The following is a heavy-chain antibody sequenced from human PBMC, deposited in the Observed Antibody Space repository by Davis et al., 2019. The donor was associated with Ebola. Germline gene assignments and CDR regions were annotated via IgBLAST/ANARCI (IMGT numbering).Heavy chain of an antibody. CDR1: GGSISSYY. CDR2: IYTSGST. CDR3: ASRERSPRGNWFDP. V-gene: IGHV4-4*07. D-gene: IGHD1-26*01. J-gene: IGHJ5*02. Sequence: PSETLSLTCTVSGGSISSYYWSWIRQPAGKGLEWIGRIYTSGSTNYNPSLKSRVTMSVDTSKNQFSLKLSSVTAADTAVYYCASRERSPRGNWFDPWGQGTLVTVSS.